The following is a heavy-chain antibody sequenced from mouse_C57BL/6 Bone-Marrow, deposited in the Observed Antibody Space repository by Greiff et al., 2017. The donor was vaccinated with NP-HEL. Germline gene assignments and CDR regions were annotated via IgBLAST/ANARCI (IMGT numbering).Heavy chain of an antibody. CDR1: GFTFSSYA. D-gene: IGHD2-1*01. V-gene: IGHV5-4*03. Sequence: EVMLVESGGGLVKPGGSLKLSCAASGFTFSSYAMSWVRQTPEKRLEWVATISDGGSYTYYPDNVKGRFTISRDNAKNNLYLQMSHLKSEDTAMCYCARVEGNPAWFAYWGQGTLVTVSA. CDR3: ARVEGNPAWFAY. J-gene: IGHJ3*01. CDR2: ISDGGSYT.